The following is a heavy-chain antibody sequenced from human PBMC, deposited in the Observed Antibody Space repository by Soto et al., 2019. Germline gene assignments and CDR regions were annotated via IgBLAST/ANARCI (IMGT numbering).Heavy chain of an antibody. CDR1: GGTFSSYA. Sequence: QVQLVQSGAEVKKPGSSVKVSCKASGGTFSSYAITWVRQAPGQGLEWMGGIIPIFGTANYAQKFQGRVTITADESLTTAYMEPSSLRSEDTAVYYCARDFPSSGSDPWGQGTLVTVSS. CDR3: ARDFPSSGSDP. CDR2: IIPIFGTA. V-gene: IGHV1-69*01. D-gene: IGHD3-10*01. J-gene: IGHJ5*02.